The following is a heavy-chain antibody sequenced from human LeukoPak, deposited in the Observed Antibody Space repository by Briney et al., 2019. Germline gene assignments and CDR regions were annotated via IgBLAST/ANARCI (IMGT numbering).Heavy chain of an antibody. Sequence: SVTVSCKASGGTFSSYAISWVRQAPGQGLEWMGGIMPVLDTGSYAQGFQGRVTITADRSTSTAYMELRSLRPEDTALYYCAARDNGNDLLSYHAMDVWGNGTTVTVSS. D-gene: IGHD1-1*01. V-gene: IGHV1-69*06. CDR1: GGTFSSYA. CDR3: AARDNGNDLLSYHAMDV. J-gene: IGHJ6*04. CDR2: IMPVLDTG.